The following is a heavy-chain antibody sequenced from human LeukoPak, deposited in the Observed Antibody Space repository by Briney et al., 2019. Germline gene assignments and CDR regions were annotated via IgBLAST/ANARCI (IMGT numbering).Heavy chain of an antibody. CDR3: AREYYYDSSGPFDY. CDR2: ISSSSSTI. D-gene: IGHD3-22*01. V-gene: IGHV3-48*02. CDR1: GFTFSSYS. J-gene: IGHJ4*02. Sequence: GGSLRLFCAASGFTFSSYSMNWVRQAPGKGLEWVSYISSSSSTIYYADSVKGRFTISRDNAKNSLYLQMNSLRDEDTAVYYCAREYYYDSSGPFDYWGQGTLVTVSS.